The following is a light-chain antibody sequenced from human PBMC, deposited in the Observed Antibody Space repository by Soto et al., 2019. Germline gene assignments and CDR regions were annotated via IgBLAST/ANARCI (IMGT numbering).Light chain of an antibody. J-gene: IGKJ1*01. V-gene: IGKV3-15*01. CDR2: DAS. Sequence: EILLTQSPATLSLSPGEGATLSCRASQSIYFKLAWYQQRRGQTPRLLIYDASSRATGIPARFSGSGSGTEFTLTISSLQSEDFAVYYCQHYNNWPPWTFGQGTKVDIK. CDR1: QSIYFK. CDR3: QHYNNWPPWT.